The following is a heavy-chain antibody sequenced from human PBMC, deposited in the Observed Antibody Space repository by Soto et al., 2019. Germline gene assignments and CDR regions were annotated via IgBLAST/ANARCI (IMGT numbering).Heavy chain of an antibody. J-gene: IGHJ5*01. CDR3: SRRGVSYYYGSGRTSDTGWLDS. CDR1: GGSFSGYY. D-gene: IGHD3-10*01. Sequence: SETLSLTCAVYGGSFSGYYWSWIRQPPGKGLEWIGEINLIGSTNYNPSLMCRFTISVDTSKNQFSLKLSSVTAADTAVYYCSRRGVSYYYGSGRTSDTGWLDSWGQGTLVTVSS. CDR2: INLIGST. V-gene: IGHV4-34*01.